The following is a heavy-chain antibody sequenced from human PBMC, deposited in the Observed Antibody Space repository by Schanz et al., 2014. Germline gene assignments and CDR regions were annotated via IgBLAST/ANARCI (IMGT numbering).Heavy chain of an antibody. V-gene: IGHV4-39*01. CDR1: GDSITGVSRY. D-gene: IGHD2-15*01. CDR3: ARHRDEMATVSSPFDY. J-gene: IGHJ4*02. Sequence: QVQLQESGPGLVKPSETLSLTCSVSGDSITGVSRYWGWIRQPPGKGLEWIASDCISATDYVNESLQSRVSIPIDRSKTQLSLKVTSVTAADTAVYFCARHRDEMATVSSPFDYWGQGILVTVSS. CDR2: DCISATD.